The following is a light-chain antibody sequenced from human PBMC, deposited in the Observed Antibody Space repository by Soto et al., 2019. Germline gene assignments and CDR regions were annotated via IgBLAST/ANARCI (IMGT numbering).Light chain of an antibody. V-gene: IGKV3-20*01. CDR3: QQYGSSPTT. J-gene: IGKJ1*01. Sequence: EIVLTQSPGILSLSPGERASLSCGASQSISSSFLAWYQQKPGQAPRLLIYGASSRATGIPDRFSGTGSETDFTLTISRLEPEDFAVYFCQQYGSSPTTFGQGTKVDNK. CDR1: QSISSSF. CDR2: GAS.